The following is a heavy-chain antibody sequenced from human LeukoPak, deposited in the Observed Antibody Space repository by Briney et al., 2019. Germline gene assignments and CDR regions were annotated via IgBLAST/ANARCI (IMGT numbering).Heavy chain of an antibody. V-gene: IGHV4-39*01. CDR2: IYYSGST. D-gene: IGHD1-26*01. CDR1: GGSISSSSYY. J-gene: IGHJ5*02. Sequence: KPSETLSLTCTVSGGSISSSSYYWGWIRQPPGKGLEWIGSIYYSGSTYYNPSLKSRVTISVDTSKNQFSLKLSSVTAADTAVYYCARVQSLVDRGWFDPWGQGTLVTVSS. CDR3: ARVQSLVDRGWFDP.